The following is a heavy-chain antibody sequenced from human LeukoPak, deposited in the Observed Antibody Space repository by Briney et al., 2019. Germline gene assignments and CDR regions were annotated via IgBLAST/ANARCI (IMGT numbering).Heavy chain of an antibody. Sequence: ASVKVSCKASGYTFTSYGISWVRQAPGQGLEWMGWNSAYNGNTNYAQKLQGRVTMTTDTSTSTAYMELRSLRSDDTAVYYCARDYLAGSGPREFDPWGQGTLVTVSS. V-gene: IGHV1-18*01. CDR1: GYTFTSYG. CDR2: NSAYNGNT. J-gene: IGHJ5*02. CDR3: ARDYLAGSGPREFDP. D-gene: IGHD6-19*01.